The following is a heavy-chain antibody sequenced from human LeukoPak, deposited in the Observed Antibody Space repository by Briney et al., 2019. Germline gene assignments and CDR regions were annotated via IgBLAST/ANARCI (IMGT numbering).Heavy chain of an antibody. D-gene: IGHD6-19*01. Sequence: GGSLRLSCAASGFTFSNYAMNWVRQAPGKGLEWVSTISGSGGSTYYADSVKGRFTISRDNAKNSLYLQMNSLRAEDTAVYYCARDSSGWYREYYMDVWGKGTTVTVSS. CDR1: GFTFSNYA. V-gene: IGHV3-23*01. J-gene: IGHJ6*03. CDR2: ISGSGGST. CDR3: ARDSSGWYREYYMDV.